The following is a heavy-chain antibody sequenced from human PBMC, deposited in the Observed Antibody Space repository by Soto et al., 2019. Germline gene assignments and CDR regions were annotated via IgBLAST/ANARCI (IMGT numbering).Heavy chain of an antibody. D-gene: IGHD5-12*01. Sequence: QVQLVESGGGVVQPGRSLRLSCAASGFTFSSYAMHWVRQAPGKGLEWVAVISYDGSNKYYADSVKGRFTISRDNSKNTLYLQMNSLRAEDTAVYYCARDENRDGYNPAANYYYGMYVWGQGTTFTVSS. CDR2: ISYDGSNK. V-gene: IGHV3-30-3*01. CDR3: ARDENRDGYNPAANYYYGMYV. J-gene: IGHJ6*02. CDR1: GFTFSSYA.